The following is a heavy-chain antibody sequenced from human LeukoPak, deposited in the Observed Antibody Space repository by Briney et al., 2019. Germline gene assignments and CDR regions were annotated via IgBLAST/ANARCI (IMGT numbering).Heavy chain of an antibody. Sequence: PWGSLRLSCAASGFTFSSYWMSWVRQAPGKGLEWVANIKQYRSEKYYVDSVKGRFTISRDNAKNSLYLQMNSLRAEATAVYYCARDRMIFGGGYNWFDPWGQGTLVTVSS. CDR2: IKQYRSEK. J-gene: IGHJ5*02. D-gene: IGHD3/OR15-3a*01. V-gene: IGHV3-7*01. CDR1: GFTFSSYW. CDR3: ARDRMIFGGGYNWFDP.